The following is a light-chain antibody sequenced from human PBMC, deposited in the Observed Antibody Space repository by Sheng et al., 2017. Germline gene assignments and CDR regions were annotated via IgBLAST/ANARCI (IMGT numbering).Light chain of an antibody. CDR1: QSVHIY. CDR2: DAS. J-gene: IGKJ1*01. CDR3: QQYASSWT. V-gene: IGKV3-20*01. Sequence: ENVLTQSPATLSLSPGERATLSCRASQSVHIYLAWYQQKAGQIPRLLIYDASNRATGIPDRFSGSGSGTDFTLTISRLEPEDVAVYYCQQYASSWTFGQGTKVEIQ.